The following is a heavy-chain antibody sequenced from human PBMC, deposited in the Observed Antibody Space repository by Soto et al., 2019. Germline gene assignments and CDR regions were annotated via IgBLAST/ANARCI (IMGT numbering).Heavy chain of an antibody. J-gene: IGHJ4*02. CDR2: IYWDDAK. V-gene: IGHV2-5*02. D-gene: IGHD3-9*01. CDR1: GFSLSTSGVG. CDR3: VHSRSGRVIDD. Sequence: QITLKESGPTLVKPTQPLTLTCTFSGFSLSTSGVGVGGIRQPPGKALACLALIYWDDAKRSSPSLTNRLTTTEDTCKRHGALTMTHLDPVGTVSYHFVHSRSGRVIDDWGQGTLVTVSS.